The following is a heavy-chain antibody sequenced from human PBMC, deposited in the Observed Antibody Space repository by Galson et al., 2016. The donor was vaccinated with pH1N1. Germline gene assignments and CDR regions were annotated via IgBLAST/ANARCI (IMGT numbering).Heavy chain of an antibody. J-gene: IGHJ4*02. V-gene: IGHV4-61*09. CDR2: IYTSGST. D-gene: IGHD4-17*01. CDR1: GVSISSATYY. Sequence: LSLPCTVSGVSISSATYYWSWIRQPAGKGLEWIGYIYTSGSTNYNPSLKSRVTMSVDTSKNQFSLNLRSATAADTAVYYCARLLYGDYTNYFDYWGQGALVTVSS. CDR3: ARLLYGDYTNYFDY.